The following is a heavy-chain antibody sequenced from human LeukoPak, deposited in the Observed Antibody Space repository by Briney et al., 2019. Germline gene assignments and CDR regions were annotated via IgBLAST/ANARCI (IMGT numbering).Heavy chain of an antibody. Sequence: TGGSLRLACVASGFTFNTCGMNWVRQAPGKGLEWVSFLRYDGKNQYYADSVKGRFTIPRDNPNNTVYLQMNSLRPEDTAVYYCAKDPVAGAPTYYFDNWGQGTRVTVSS. D-gene: IGHD6-19*01. CDR2: LRYDGKNQ. V-gene: IGHV3-30*02. CDR3: AKDPVAGAPTYYFDN. CDR1: GFTFNTCG. J-gene: IGHJ4*02.